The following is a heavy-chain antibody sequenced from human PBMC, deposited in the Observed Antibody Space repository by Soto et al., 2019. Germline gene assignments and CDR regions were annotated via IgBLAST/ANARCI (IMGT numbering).Heavy chain of an antibody. D-gene: IGHD4-17*01. CDR1: GFTVSSNY. CDR2: IYSGGST. CDR3: ARADYGDIPTMDV. V-gene: IGHV3-53*01. J-gene: IGHJ6*02. Sequence: GGSLRLSCAASGFTVSSNYMSWVRQAPGKGLEWVSVIYSGGSTYYADSVKGRFTISRDNSKNTLYLQMNSLRAEDTAVYYCARADYGDIPTMDVWGQGTTVTVSS.